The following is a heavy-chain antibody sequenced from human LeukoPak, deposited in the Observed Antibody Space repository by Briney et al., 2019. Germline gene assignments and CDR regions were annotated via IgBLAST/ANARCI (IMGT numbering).Heavy chain of an antibody. V-gene: IGHV1-46*01. J-gene: IGHJ6*03. CDR3: ARDRVAAGGTARHYYYYMDV. CDR2: INPSGGSK. CDR1: GYTFTSYY. Sequence: ASVKVSCKASGYTFTSYYMHWVRQSPGQGLEWMGVINPSGGSKSYAQKFQGRVTMTRDMSTSTVYMELSSLRSEDTAVSYCARDRVAAGGTARHYYYYMDVWGKGTTVTVSS. D-gene: IGHD6-13*01.